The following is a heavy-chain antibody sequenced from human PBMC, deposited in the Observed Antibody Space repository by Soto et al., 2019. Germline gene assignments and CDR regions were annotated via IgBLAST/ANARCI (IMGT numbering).Heavy chain of an antibody. CDR2: IWYDGSNK. J-gene: IGHJ4*02. CDR3: ARGVPAASDHFDY. CDR1: GFTFSSYG. D-gene: IGHD2-2*01. V-gene: IGHV3-33*01. Sequence: QVQLVESGGGVVQPGRSLRLSCAASGFTFSSYGMHWVRQAPGKGLEWVAVIWYDGSNKYYADSVKGRFTVSRDNSKNTLYVQMNSLRTEDTAVYYCARGVPAASDHFDYWGQGTLVTVSS.